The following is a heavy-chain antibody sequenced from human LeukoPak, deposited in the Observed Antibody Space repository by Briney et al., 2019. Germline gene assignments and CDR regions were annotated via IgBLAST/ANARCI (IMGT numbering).Heavy chain of an antibody. J-gene: IGHJ6*03. CDR1: GISVNSTYF. CDR3: ARTSGWNLLYYYYMDV. CDR2: IYHTGTT. Sequence: PSETLSLTCSVSGISVNSTYFWGWIRQAPGKGLEWIGSIYHTGTTDYNPSLKSRVTISVDTSKNQFSLKLSSVTAADTAVYYCARTSGWNLLYYYYMDVWGKGTTVTVSS. D-gene: IGHD1-1*01. V-gene: IGHV4-38-2*01.